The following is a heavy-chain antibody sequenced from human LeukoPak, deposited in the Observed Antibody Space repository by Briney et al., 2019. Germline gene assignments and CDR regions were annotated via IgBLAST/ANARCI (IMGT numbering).Heavy chain of an antibody. CDR3: ARHRDDIDIFDY. V-gene: IGHV4-59*08. D-gene: IGHD3-9*01. Sequence: SETLSLTCTVPGGSISGYYWSWIRQPPGKGLEWVGYIYYSGSTNYNPSLKSRVTISVDTSKNQFSLKLSSVTAADTAVYYCARHRDDIDIFDYWGQGTLVTVSS. CDR2: IYYSGST. CDR1: GGSISGYY. J-gene: IGHJ4*02.